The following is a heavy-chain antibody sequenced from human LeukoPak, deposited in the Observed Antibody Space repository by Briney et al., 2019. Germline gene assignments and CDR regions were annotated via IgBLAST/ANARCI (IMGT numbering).Heavy chain of an antibody. CDR1: GYTFTSYY. CDR2: INPSGGST. CDR3: ARESCSGGSCYSGWFDP. V-gene: IGHV1-46*01. J-gene: IGHJ5*02. D-gene: IGHD2-15*01. Sequence: ASVKVSCKASGYTFTSYYMHWVRQAPGQGLEWMGIINPSGGSTSYAQKFQGRVTMTRDTSTSTVYMELSRLRSEDTAVYYCARESCSGGSCYSGWFDPWGQGTLVTVSS.